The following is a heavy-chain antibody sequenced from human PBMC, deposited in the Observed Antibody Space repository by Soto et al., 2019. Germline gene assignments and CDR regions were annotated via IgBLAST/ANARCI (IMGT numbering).Heavy chain of an antibody. J-gene: IGHJ4*02. D-gene: IGHD6-19*01. V-gene: IGHV3-30-3*01. CDR1: GFTFSSYA. CDR3: AGEQSSGLDY. CDR2: ISYDGSNK. Sequence: QVQLVESGGGVVQPGRSLRLSCAASGFTFSSYAMHWVRQAPGKGLEWVAVISYDGSNKYYADSVKGRFTISRDNSKSTLYLQMNSLRAEDTAVYYWAGEQSSGLDYWGQGTLVTVSS.